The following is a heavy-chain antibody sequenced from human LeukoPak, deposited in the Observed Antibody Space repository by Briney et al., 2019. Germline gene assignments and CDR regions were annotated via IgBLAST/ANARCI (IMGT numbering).Heavy chain of an antibody. J-gene: IGHJ4*02. CDR1: GYTFTSYG. V-gene: IGHV1-18*01. Sequence: ASVKVSCKASGYTFTSYGISWVRQAPGQGLEWMGWISAYNGNTNYAQKPQGRVTMTTDTSTSTAYMELRSLRSDDTAVYYCATYTNIAVAGTALDYWGQGTLVTVSS. D-gene: IGHD6-19*01. CDR2: ISAYNGNT. CDR3: ATYTNIAVAGTALDY.